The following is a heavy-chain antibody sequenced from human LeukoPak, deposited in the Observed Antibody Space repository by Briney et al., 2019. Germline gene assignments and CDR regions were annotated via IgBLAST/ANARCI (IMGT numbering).Heavy chain of an antibody. CDR1: GYSFTSYW. J-gene: IGHJ4*02. Sequence: GESLKISFKGSGYSFTSYWIGWVRQMPGKGLEWMGIIYPRDSDTRYSPSFQGQVTISADKSTSTAYLQWSSLKASDTAMYYCARQHYDTSGYYLYYFDYWGQGTLVTVSS. V-gene: IGHV5-51*01. D-gene: IGHD3-22*01. CDR2: IYPRDSDT. CDR3: ARQHYDTSGYYLYYFDY.